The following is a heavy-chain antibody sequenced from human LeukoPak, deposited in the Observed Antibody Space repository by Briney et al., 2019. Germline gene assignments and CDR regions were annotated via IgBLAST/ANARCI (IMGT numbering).Heavy chain of an antibody. CDR2: IYYSGST. Sequence: PSETRSLTCTVSGGSNSSYYWSWIRQPPGKGPEWIGYIYYSGSTNYNPSLKSRVTISVDTSKNQFSLKLSSVTAADTAVYYCARALSATVVTRWGQGTLVTVSS. D-gene: IGHD4-23*01. CDR3: ARALSATVVTR. V-gene: IGHV4-59*01. J-gene: IGHJ4*02. CDR1: GGSNSSYY.